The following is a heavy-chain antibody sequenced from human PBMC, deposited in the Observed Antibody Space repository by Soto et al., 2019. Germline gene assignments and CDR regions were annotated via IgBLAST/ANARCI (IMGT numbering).Heavy chain of an antibody. D-gene: IGHD3-22*01. Sequence: SETLSLTCAVYGGSFSGYYWSWIRQPPGKGLEWIGEINHSGSTNYNPSLKSGVTISLDTTKNQFSLKLRAVTGAETAVYYCARGVKSEGGYYDSSGYNQYFYYGMDFWGQGTTVTVSS. V-gene: IGHV4-34*01. J-gene: IGHJ6*02. CDR2: INHSGST. CDR1: GGSFSGYY. CDR3: ARGVKSEGGYYDSSGYNQYFYYGMDF.